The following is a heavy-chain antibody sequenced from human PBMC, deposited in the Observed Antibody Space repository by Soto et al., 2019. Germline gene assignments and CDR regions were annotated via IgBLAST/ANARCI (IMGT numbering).Heavy chain of an antibody. CDR3: ARSITIFGVVTHFDY. D-gene: IGHD3-3*01. V-gene: IGHV4-59*01. J-gene: IGHJ4*02. CDR2: IYYSGST. Sequence: PSETLSLTCTVSGGSISSYYWSWIRQPPGKGLEWIGYIYYSGSTNYNPSLKSRVTISVDTSKNQFSLKLSSVTAADTAVYYRARSITIFGVVTHFDYWGQGTLVTVSS. CDR1: GGSISSYY.